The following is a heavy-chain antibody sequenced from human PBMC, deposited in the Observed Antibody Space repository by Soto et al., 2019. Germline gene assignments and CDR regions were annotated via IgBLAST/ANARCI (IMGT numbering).Heavy chain of an antibody. CDR2: IYRSGST. Sequence: GSLRLSCAASGFTVGDTYLNWVRQAPGKGLEWVSVIYRSGSTYYADSVKGRFSISGDTSKNTLYLQMNSLRADDTAVYYCARGFQNSFGYWGLGTLVTVSS. CDR1: GFTVGDTY. CDR3: ARGFQNSFGY. J-gene: IGHJ4*02. D-gene: IGHD3-10*01. V-gene: IGHV3-53*01.